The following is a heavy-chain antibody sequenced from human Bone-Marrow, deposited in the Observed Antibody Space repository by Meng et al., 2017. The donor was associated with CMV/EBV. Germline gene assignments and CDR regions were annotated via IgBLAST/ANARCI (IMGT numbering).Heavy chain of an antibody. CDR3: AARGKYCSSTSCYQH. D-gene: IGHD2-2*01. CDR2: ISAYNGNT. J-gene: IGHJ1*01. Sequence: ASVKVSCKASGYTFTSYGISWVRQAPGQGLEWMGWISAYNGNTNYAQKLQGRVTMTTDTSTSTAYMELRSLRSDDTAVYYCAARGKYCSSTSCYQHWGQGTRVTVSS. CDR1: GYTFTSYG. V-gene: IGHV1-18*01.